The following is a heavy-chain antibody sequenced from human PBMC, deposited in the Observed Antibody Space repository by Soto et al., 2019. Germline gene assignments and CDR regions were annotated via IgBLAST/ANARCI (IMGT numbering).Heavy chain of an antibody. CDR2: IRNKGNSYTT. CDR3: AKDLGFYSSTWHYFDY. Sequence: GGSLRLSSNASGFTFSDHYMDWVRQAPGKGLEWIGRIRNKGNSYTTEYAASVKGRFTISRDDSQNSLYLQMNSLKTEDTAVYYCAKDLGFYSSTWHYFDYWGQGTLVTVSS. D-gene: IGHD6-13*01. J-gene: IGHJ4*02. V-gene: IGHV3-72*01. CDR1: GFTFSDHY.